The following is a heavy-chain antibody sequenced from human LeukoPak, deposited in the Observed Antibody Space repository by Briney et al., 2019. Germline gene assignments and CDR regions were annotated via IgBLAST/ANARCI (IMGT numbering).Heavy chain of an antibody. CDR3: TTVRGCGGDCYYIDY. CDR1: GFTFSNAW. Sequence: PGGSLRLSCAASGFTFSNAWMNWVRQAPGKGLEWVSGISANGGRTYYADSVKGRFTISRDNSKSTLFLQMNSLRAEDTAVYYCTTVRGCGGDCYYIDYWGQGTLVTVSS. J-gene: IGHJ4*02. CDR2: ISANGGRT. V-gene: IGHV3-23*01. D-gene: IGHD2-21*02.